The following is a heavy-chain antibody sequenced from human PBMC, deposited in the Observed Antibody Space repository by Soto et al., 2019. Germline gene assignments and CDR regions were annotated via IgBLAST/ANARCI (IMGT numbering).Heavy chain of an antibody. CDR2: ISASGDST. CDR1: GFTFSTYA. D-gene: IGHD1-1*01. J-gene: IGHJ3*02. Sequence: GGSLRLSCAASGFTFSTYAMSWVRQAPGKGLEWVSAISASGDSTYSADSVKGRFTISRDNSMNALYLQMSSLRIEDTAVYYCAHPRGYGVFDAYDIWGQGTMVTVSS. CDR3: AHPRGYGVFDAYDI. V-gene: IGHV3-23*01.